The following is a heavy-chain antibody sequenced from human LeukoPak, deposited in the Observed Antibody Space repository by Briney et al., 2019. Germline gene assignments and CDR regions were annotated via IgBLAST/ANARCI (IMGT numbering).Heavy chain of an antibody. CDR1: GFTFSTFA. V-gene: IGHV3-23*01. D-gene: IGHD6-19*01. CDR3: AKRIHPGYNSGWLGDAFDI. J-gene: IGHJ3*02. CDR2: IGGGGDST. Sequence: GGSLRLSCAASGFTFSTFALSWVRQAPGKGLEWVSAIGGGGDSTYYADSVKGRFTISRDNSKNTLYLQMNSLRAEDTAVYYCAKRIHPGYNSGWLGDAFDIWGQGTMVTVSS.